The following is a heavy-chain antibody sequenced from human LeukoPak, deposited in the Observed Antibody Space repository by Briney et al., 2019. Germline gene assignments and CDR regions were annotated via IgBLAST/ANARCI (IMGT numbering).Heavy chain of an antibody. CDR3: ARDFMVRGVIIEYYYYMDV. D-gene: IGHD3-10*01. V-gene: IGHV1-18*01. Sequence: ASVKVSCKASGYTFTSYGISWVRQAPGQGLEWMGWISAYNGNTNYAQKLQGRVTMTTDTSTSTAYMELRSLRSDDTAVYYCARDFMVRGVIIEYYYYMDVWGKGTTVTVSS. CDR1: GYTFTSYG. CDR2: ISAYNGNT. J-gene: IGHJ6*03.